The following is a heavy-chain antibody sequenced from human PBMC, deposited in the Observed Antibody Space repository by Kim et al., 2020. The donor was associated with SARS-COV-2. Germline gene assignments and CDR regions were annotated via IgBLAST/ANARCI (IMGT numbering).Heavy chain of an antibody. V-gene: IGHV4-59*01. Sequence: SLKSRVTISVDTSKNQFSLKLSSVTAADTAVYYCARTTYYYDSSGYYFDYWGQGTLVTVSS. D-gene: IGHD3-22*01. CDR3: ARTTYYYDSSGYYFDY. J-gene: IGHJ4*02.